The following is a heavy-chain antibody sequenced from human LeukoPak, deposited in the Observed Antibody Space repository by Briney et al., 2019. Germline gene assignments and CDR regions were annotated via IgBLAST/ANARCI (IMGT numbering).Heavy chain of an antibody. Sequence: GGSLRLSCAASGFTFDDYAMHWVRQAPGKGLEWVSGISWNSGSMGYADSVKGRFTISRDNAKNSLYLQMSSLRAEDMALCYCAKDLNRYYDFWSGPGGAFDIWGQGTMVTVSS. V-gene: IGHV3-9*03. CDR3: AKDLNRYYDFWSGPGGAFDI. CDR1: GFTFDDYA. J-gene: IGHJ3*02. CDR2: ISWNSGSM. D-gene: IGHD3-3*01.